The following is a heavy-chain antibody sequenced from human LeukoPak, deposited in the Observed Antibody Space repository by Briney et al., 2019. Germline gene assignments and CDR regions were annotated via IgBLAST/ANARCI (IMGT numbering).Heavy chain of an antibody. CDR3: ARGIVWGGYPFDY. Sequence: RASETLSLTCAVYGGSFSGYYWSWIRQPPGKGLEWIGEINHSGSTNYNPSLKSRVTISVDTSKNQFSLKLSSVTAADTAVYYCARGIVWGGYPFDYWGQGTLVTVSS. J-gene: IGHJ4*02. CDR2: INHSGST. V-gene: IGHV4-34*01. CDR1: GGSFSGYY. D-gene: IGHD3-3*01.